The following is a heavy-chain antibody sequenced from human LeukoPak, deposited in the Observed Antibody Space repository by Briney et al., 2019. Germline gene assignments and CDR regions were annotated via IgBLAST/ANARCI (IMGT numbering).Heavy chain of an antibody. CDR2: IYHSGST. CDR3: ARFSSWYRDWFDP. J-gene: IGHJ5*02. D-gene: IGHD6-13*01. V-gene: IGHV4-4*02. Sequence: SGTLSLTCAVSGSSISSSNWWSWVRQPPGKGLEWIGEIYHSGSTNYNPSLKSRVTISVDKSKNQFSLKLSSVTAADTAVYYCARFSSWYRDWFDPWGQGTLVTVSS. CDR1: GSSISSSNW.